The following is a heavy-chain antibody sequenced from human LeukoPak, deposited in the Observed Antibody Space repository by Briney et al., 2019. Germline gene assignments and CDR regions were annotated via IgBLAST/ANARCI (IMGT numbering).Heavy chain of an antibody. CDR1: GGSISSDY. CDR3: ARTGAVAGTTGGYDY. Sequence: PSETLSLTCTVSGGSISSDYWSWIRQPPGKGLEWIGFIYFRGSTNYNPSLKSRVTISVDTSKNQISLKLSSVTAADTAVYYCARTGAVAGTTGGYDYWGQGTLVTVSS. CDR2: IYFRGST. V-gene: IGHV4-59*01. J-gene: IGHJ4*02. D-gene: IGHD6-19*01.